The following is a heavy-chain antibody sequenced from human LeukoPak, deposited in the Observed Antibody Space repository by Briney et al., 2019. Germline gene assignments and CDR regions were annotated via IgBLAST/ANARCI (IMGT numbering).Heavy chain of an antibody. CDR2: VNRDGSET. Sequence: GSLRLSCAASGFALSSHWMTWVRPVPGRGPEWVANVNRDGSETYYLDSVKGRFTISKDNAKNSLYLQMNSLRAEDTALYHCARNNGMDVWGRGTTVIVSS. CDR1: GFALSSHW. J-gene: IGHJ6*02. CDR3: ARNNGMDV. V-gene: IGHV3-7*03.